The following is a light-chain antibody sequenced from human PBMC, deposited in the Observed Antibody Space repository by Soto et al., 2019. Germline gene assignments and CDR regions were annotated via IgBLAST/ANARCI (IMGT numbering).Light chain of an antibody. V-gene: IGLV1-47*01. Sequence: QSALTQPPSASGTPGQRVTISCSGSSSNIGSNYVYWYQQLPGTAPKLLIYRNNQRPSGVPDRFSGSKSGTSASLAISGLRSEDEADYYCAAWDDSLRVVVFGGGTKLTVL. CDR1: SSNIGSNY. CDR3: AAWDDSLRVVV. CDR2: RNN. J-gene: IGLJ2*01.